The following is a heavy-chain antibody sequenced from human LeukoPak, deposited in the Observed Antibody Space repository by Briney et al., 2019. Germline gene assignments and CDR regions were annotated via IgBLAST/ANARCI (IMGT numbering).Heavy chain of an antibody. CDR3: ARGFLDSSGWYRSGLIDI. D-gene: IGHD6-19*01. V-gene: IGHV3-7*03. J-gene: IGHJ3*02. Sequence: GGSLRLSCAASGFTFSSYWMSWVRQAPGKGLEWVANIKQDGSEKYYVDSVKGRFTISRDNAKNSLYLQMNSLRAEDTAVYYCARGFLDSSGWYRSGLIDIWGQGTMVTVSS. CDR1: GFTFSSYW. CDR2: IKQDGSEK.